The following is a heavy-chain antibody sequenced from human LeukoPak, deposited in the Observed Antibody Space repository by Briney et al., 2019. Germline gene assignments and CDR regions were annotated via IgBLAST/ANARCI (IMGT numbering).Heavy chain of an antibody. D-gene: IGHD4-11*01. J-gene: IGHJ3*02. CDR2: IYYSGST. CDR1: GGFISSNS. Sequence: PSETLSLTCTVSGGFISSNSWSWIRQPPGKGLEWIGYIYYSGSTNPNPSLKSRVTISVDTSKNQFSLKLSSVTAADTAVYYCARLTTVDAFDIWGQGTMVTVSS. CDR3: ARLTTVDAFDI. V-gene: IGHV4-59*08.